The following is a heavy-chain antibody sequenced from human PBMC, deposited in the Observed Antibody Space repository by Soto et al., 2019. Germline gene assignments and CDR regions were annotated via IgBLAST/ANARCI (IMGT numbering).Heavy chain of an antibody. CDR3: GRGSGLNCFDP. CDR1: GYTFTSYA. J-gene: IGHJ5*02. Sequence: QVQLVQSGAEVKKPGASVKVSCKASGYTFTSYAMHWVRQAPGQRLEWMGWINAGNGNTKYSQKFQGRVTITRDTSASTAYMELSSLRSEDTAVYYCGRGSGLNCFDPWGQGTLVTVSS. D-gene: IGHD3-10*01. V-gene: IGHV1-3*01. CDR2: INAGNGNT.